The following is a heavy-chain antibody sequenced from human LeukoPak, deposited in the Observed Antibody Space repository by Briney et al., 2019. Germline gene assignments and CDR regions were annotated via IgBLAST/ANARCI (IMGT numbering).Heavy chain of an antibody. CDR3: ARDSHYYDSSGFPHDVFDI. J-gene: IGHJ3*02. Sequence: GGSLRLSCAASGFTFSSYSMTWVRQAPGKGLEWVSSISSGASTVYYVDSVRGRFTVSRDNTKNSMYLQMNSLRAEDTALYFCARDSHYYDSSGFPHDVFDIWGQGTMVTVSS. V-gene: IGHV3-48*04. D-gene: IGHD3-22*01. CDR1: GFTFSSYS. CDR2: ISSGASTV.